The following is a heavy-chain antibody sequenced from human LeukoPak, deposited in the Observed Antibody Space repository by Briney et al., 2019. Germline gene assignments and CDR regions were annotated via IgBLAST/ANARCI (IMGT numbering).Heavy chain of an antibody. J-gene: IGHJ4*02. D-gene: IGHD3-9*01. CDR1: GYTFTSYG. CDR2: ISTYNGNT. Sequence: VKVSCKASGYTFTSYGISWVRQAPGQGLEWMGWISTYNGNTNYAQKLQGRVTMTTDTSTSTAYMELRSLRSDDTAVYYCARVGGPLRYFEENDYWGQGTLVTVSS. CDR3: ARVGGPLRYFEENDY. V-gene: IGHV1-18*01.